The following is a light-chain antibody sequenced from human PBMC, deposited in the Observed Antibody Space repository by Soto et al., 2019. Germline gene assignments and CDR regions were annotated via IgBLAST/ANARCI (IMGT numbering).Light chain of an antibody. CDR3: ATWDGSLSVGV. CDR2: ENN. CDR1: SSNLGINF. J-gene: IGLJ2*01. V-gene: IGLV1-51*02. Sequence: QSVLTQPPSVSAAPEQKVTISCSGGSSNLGINFVSWYQQFPGGVPKLLIYENNKRPSGIPDRFSGAKSGTSATLDITGRQAGDEADYYCATWDGSLSVGVFGGGTKLTVL.